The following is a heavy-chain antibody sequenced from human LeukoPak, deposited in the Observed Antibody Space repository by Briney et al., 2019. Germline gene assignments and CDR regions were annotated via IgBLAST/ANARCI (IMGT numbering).Heavy chain of an antibody. D-gene: IGHD5-18*01. Sequence: ASVKVSCKASGYTFTSYDINWVRQATGQGLEWMGWMNPNSGNTGYAQKFQGRVTITRNTSISTAYMELSSLRSEDTAVYYCAREGYSYVGYYYYYYMDVWGKGTTVTVSS. J-gene: IGHJ6*03. CDR3: AREGYSYVGYYYYYYMDV. CDR1: GYTFTSYD. V-gene: IGHV1-8*03. CDR2: MNPNSGNT.